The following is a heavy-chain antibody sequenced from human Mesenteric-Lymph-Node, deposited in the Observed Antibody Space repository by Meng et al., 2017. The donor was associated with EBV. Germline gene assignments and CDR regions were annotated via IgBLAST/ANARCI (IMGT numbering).Heavy chain of an antibody. V-gene: IGHV3-11*01. CDR1: GFIFSDYY. CDR3: ARAAQDGSAFDY. D-gene: IGHD3-10*01. CDR2: ISLSARTM. J-gene: IGHJ4*02. Sequence: QVQLVESGGSAVKPGGSLRLSCEASGFIFSDYYLAWIRQAPGKGLDWVSYISLSARTMSYADSVKGRFTISRDNAKSSLYLQMDDLRADDTAIYYCARAAQDGSAFDYWGQGTLVTVAS.